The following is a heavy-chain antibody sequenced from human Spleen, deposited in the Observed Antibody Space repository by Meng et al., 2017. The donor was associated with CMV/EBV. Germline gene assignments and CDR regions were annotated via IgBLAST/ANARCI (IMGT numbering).Heavy chain of an antibody. CDR1: GFTFSSYS. Sequence: GESLKISCAASGFTFSSYSMNWVRQAPGKGLEWVSSISSSSSYIYYADSVKGRFTISRDNAKNSLHLQMSSLRAEDTAVYYCARDRAAAGATRASYYYYYGMDVWGQGTTVTVSS. D-gene: IGHD6-13*01. J-gene: IGHJ6*02. CDR3: ARDRAAAGATRASYYYYYGMDV. CDR2: ISSSSSYI. V-gene: IGHV3-21*01.